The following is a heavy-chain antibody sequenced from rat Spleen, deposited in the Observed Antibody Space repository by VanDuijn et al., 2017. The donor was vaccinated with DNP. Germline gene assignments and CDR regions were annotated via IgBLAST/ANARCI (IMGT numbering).Heavy chain of an antibody. J-gene: IGHJ2*01. Sequence: EVKLVESGGGLVQPGRSLKLSCAASGFNFNDYWMGWVRQAPGKGLERIGEINKESSTINYSPSSKDKFTISRDNAQNTLYIQMSKLGSEDTAIYYCARGPNYGGYLDYFDYWGQGVMVTVSA. D-gene: IGHD1-11*01. CDR3: ARGPNYGGYLDYFDY. CDR1: GFNFNDYW. CDR2: INKESSTI. V-gene: IGHV4-2*01.